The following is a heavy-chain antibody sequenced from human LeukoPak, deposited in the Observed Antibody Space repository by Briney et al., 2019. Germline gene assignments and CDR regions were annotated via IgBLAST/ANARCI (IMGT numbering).Heavy chain of an antibody. D-gene: IGHD3-10*01. CDR2: VYTSGNT. J-gene: IGHJ5*02. Sequence: PSETLSLTCTVSGGSISGYSWSWIRQSAGKGLEWIGRVYTSGNTNYNPSFKSRVTMSIDTSEKQFSLKLRSVTAADTAVYYCARDNPAGPWGQGTLVTVSS. V-gene: IGHV4-4*07. CDR1: GGSISGYS. CDR3: ARDNPAGP.